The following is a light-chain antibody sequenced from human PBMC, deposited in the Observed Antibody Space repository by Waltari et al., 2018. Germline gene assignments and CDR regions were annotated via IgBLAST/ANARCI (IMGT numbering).Light chain of an antibody. CDR2: DNN. Sequence: QSVLTQPPSVSAAPGQKVTISCSGSGSNIGSNYVSWYVQVPGGGPKLLIEDNNKRPAGISARFSGSKSDTSATLDITGLQTGDEGDYYCATWDMRLSAGVFGGGTKVTVL. CDR3: ATWDMRLSAGV. J-gene: IGLJ2*01. CDR1: GSNIGSNY. V-gene: IGLV1-51*01.